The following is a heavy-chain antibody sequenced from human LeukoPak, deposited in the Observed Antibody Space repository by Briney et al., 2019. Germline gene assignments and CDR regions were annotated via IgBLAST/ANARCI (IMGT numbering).Heavy chain of an antibody. D-gene: IGHD3-10*01. J-gene: IGHJ4*02. Sequence: PGGSLRLSCAASGFTFSSYAMSWVRQAPGKGLEWIGEINHSGSTNYNPSLKSRVAISVDTPKNQFSLKLSSVTAADTAVYYCARGPGDCDYWGQGTLVTVSS. CDR3: ARGPGDCDY. CDR2: INHSGST. V-gene: IGHV4-34*01. CDR1: GFTFSSYA.